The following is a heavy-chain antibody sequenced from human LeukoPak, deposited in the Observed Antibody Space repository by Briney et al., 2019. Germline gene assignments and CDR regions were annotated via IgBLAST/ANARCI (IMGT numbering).Heavy chain of an antibody. V-gene: IGHV4-38-2*02. CDR2: IYHSGST. D-gene: IGHD3-9*01. Sequence: PSETLSLTCAVSGYSISSGYYWGWIRQPPGKGLEWIGSIYHSGSTYYNPSLKSRVTISVDTSKNQFSLKLSSVTAAATAVYYCAREETYYDILTGPSGGMDVWGKGTTVTVSS. J-gene: IGHJ6*04. CDR3: AREETYYDILTGPSGGMDV. CDR1: GYSISSGYY.